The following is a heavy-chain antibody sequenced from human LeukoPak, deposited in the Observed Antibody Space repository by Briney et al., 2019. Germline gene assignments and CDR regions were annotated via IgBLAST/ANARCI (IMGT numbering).Heavy chain of an antibody. J-gene: IGHJ4*02. V-gene: IGHV4-61*01. CDR3: ARGLGCSGGSCYSFFDY. Sequence: PSETLSLTCTVSGGSVSSSSYYWSWIRQPPGKGLEWIGYIYYSGSTNYNPSLKSRVTISVDTSKNQFSLKLSSVTAADTAVYYCARGLGCSGGSCYSFFDYWGQGTLVTVSS. CDR1: GGSVSSSSYY. D-gene: IGHD2-15*01. CDR2: IYYSGST.